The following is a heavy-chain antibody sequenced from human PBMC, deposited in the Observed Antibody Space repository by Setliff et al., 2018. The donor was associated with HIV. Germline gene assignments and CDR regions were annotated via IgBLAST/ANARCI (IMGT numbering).Heavy chain of an antibody. CDR2: ISAYNRNV. V-gene: IGHV1-18*01. CDR1: GYTFTSYG. D-gene: IGHD6-19*01. J-gene: IGHJ3*02. Sequence: ASVKVSCKASGYTFTSYGVSWVRQAPGQGLEWMGWISAYNRNVNYSQKVQGRVTMTTDTSTSTAYMELKNLKSDDTAVYYCARVLDPGIAVATHAFDIWGQGTMGTVS. CDR3: ARVLDPGIAVATHAFDI.